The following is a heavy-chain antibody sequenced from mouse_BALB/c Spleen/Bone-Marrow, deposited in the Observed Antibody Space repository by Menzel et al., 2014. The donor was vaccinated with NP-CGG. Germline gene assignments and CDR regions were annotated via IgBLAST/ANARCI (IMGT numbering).Heavy chain of an antibody. CDR1: GFNIKDTY. CDR2: IDPTNGNT. Sequence: VQLQQPGAELVKPGASVKLSCTASGFNIKDTYMHWVKQRPEQGLEWIGRIDPTNGNTKYDPKFQGKATITADTSSNTAYRQLSSLTSEDTAFYYCARSGGYSNYLAWFAYWGQGTLVTVSA. V-gene: IGHV14-3*02. J-gene: IGHJ3*01. D-gene: IGHD2-5*01. CDR3: ARSGGYSNYLAWFAY.